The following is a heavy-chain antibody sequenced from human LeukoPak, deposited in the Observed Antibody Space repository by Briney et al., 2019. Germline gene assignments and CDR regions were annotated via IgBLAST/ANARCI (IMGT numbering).Heavy chain of an antibody. CDR1: GFTFSSYE. CDR2: ISSSGSTI. V-gene: IGHV3-48*03. D-gene: IGHD6-13*01. CDR3: ARDGSSSWAPNWYFDL. Sequence: GGSLRPSCAASGFTFSSYEMNWVRQAPGKGLEWVSYISSSGSTIYYADSVKGRFTISRGNAKNSLYLQMNSLRAEDTAVYYCARDGSSSWAPNWYFDLWGRGTLVTVSS. J-gene: IGHJ2*01.